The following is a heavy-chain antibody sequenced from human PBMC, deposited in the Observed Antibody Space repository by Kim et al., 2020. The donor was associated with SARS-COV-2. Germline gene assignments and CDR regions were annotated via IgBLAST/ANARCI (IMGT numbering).Heavy chain of an antibody. CDR1: GGSISIYY. D-gene: IGHD3-3*01. Sequence: SETLSLTCTVSGGSISIYYWSWIRQPPGKGLEWIGYIYYSGSTNYNPSLKSRVTISVDTSKNQFSLKLSSVTAADTAVYYCARSKRITIFGVVIIPGAF. CDR3: ARSKRITIFGVVIIPGAF. V-gene: IGHV4-59*01. J-gene: IGHJ3*01. CDR2: IYYSGST.